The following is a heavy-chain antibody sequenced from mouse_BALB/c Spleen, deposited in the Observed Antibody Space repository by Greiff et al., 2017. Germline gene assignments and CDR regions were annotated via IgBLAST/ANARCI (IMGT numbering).Heavy chain of an antibody. Sequence: EVQLQQSGPELVKPGASVKMSCKASGYTFTSYVMHWVKQKPGQGLEWIGYINPYNDGTKYNEKFKGKATLTSDKSSSTAYMELSSLTSEDSAVYYCARGDGNYVRYAMDYWGQGTSVTVSS. V-gene: IGHV1-14*01. CDR1: GYTFTSYV. J-gene: IGHJ4*01. CDR3: ARGDGNYVRYAMDY. D-gene: IGHD2-1*01. CDR2: INPYNDGT.